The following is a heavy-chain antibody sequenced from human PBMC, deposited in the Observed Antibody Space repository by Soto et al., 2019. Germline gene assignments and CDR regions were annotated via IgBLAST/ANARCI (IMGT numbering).Heavy chain of an antibody. CDR1: GCSISSYY. D-gene: IGHD6-13*01. V-gene: IGHV4-4*07. CDR3: ARYHIAAAGINWFDP. CDR2: IYTSGST. J-gene: IGHJ5*02. Sequence: QVQLQESGPGLVKPSETLSLTCTVSGCSISSYYWSWIRQPAGKGLEWIGRIYTSGSTNYNPSLKSRVTMSVDTSKNQFSLKLSSVTAADTAVYYCARYHIAAAGINWFDPWGQGTLVTVSS.